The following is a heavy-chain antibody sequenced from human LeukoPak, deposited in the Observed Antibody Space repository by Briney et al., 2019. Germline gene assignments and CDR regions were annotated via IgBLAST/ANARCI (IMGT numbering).Heavy chain of an antibody. V-gene: IGHV4-4*07. D-gene: IGHD1-20*01. CDR1: GGSISSYY. Sequence: PSETLSLTCTVSGGSISSYYWSWIRQPAGKGLEWIGRIYTSGSTNYNPSLKSRVTMSVDTSKNQFSLKLSSVTAADTAVYYCARDISTITGTTRWFDPWGQGTLVTVSS. J-gene: IGHJ5*02. CDR3: ARDISTITGTTRWFDP. CDR2: IYTSGST.